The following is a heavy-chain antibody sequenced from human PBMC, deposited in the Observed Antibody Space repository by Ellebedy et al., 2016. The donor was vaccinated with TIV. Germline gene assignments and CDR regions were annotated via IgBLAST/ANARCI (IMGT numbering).Heavy chain of an antibody. D-gene: IGHD6-13*01. Sequence: GGSLRLSXAASGFTFRDYYMSWIRQAPGKGLEWVSYISSSVSTIYYADSVKGRFTISRDNAKNSRYLQMNSLRAEDTAGYYCARRVAAAGSWWGQGTLVTVSS. J-gene: IGHJ4*02. CDR3: ARRVAAAGSW. CDR1: GFTFRDYY. CDR2: ISSSVSTI. V-gene: IGHV3-11*01.